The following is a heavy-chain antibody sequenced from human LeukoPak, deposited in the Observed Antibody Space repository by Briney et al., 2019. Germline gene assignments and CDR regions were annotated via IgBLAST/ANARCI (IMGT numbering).Heavy chain of an antibody. CDR2: INPNSGGT. V-gene: IGHV1-2*02. J-gene: IGHJ5*02. CDR1: GGTFTGYY. CDR3: ARDQGIAAADTDFDP. D-gene: IGHD6-13*01. Sequence: AAVKVSCKASGGTFTGYYMHGVRQAPAQGREGMGWINPNSGGTNYAQKLQGRVTMTRDTSISTAYMELSRLRSDATGVYYCARDQGIAAADTDFDPWGQGTLVTVSS.